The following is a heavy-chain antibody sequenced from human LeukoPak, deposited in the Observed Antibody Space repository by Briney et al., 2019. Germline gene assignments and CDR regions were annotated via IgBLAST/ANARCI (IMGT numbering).Heavy chain of an antibody. CDR3: ARALSRGYSGYDYGLGY. D-gene: IGHD5-12*01. Sequence: SVKVSCKASGGTFISYAISWVRQAPGQGLEWMGGIIPIFGTANYAQKLQGRVTMTTETSTSTAYMELRSLRSDDTAVYYCARALSRGYSGYDYGLGYWGQGTLVTVSS. CDR2: IIPIFGTA. J-gene: IGHJ4*02. V-gene: IGHV1-69*05. CDR1: GGTFISYA.